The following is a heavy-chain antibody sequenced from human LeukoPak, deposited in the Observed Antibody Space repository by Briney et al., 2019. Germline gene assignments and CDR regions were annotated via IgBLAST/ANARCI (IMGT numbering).Heavy chain of an antibody. CDR2: INHSGST. CDR1: GGSFSGYY. J-gene: IGHJ4*02. V-gene: IGHV4-34*01. Sequence: PSETLSLTCAVYGGSFSGYYWSWIRQPPGKGLEWIGEINHSGSTNYNPSLKSRVTISVDTSKNQFSLKLSSVTAADTAVYYCARGHYYDSSGYYDYWGQGTLVTVSS. D-gene: IGHD3-22*01. CDR3: ARGHYYDSSGYYDY.